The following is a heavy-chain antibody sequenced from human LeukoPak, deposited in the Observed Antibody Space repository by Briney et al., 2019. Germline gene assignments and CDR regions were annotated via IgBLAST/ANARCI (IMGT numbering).Heavy chain of an antibody. CDR3: AKEKDYYDSSGYRAFDY. D-gene: IGHD3-22*01. CDR2: ISYDGSNK. Sequence: GGSLRLSCAASGFTFSSYGMHWVRQAPGKGLEWVAVISYDGSNKYYADSVKGRFTISRDNSKNTLYLQMNSLRAEDTAVYYCAKEKDYYDSSGYRAFDYWGQGTLVTVSS. CDR1: GFTFSSYG. V-gene: IGHV3-30*18. J-gene: IGHJ4*02.